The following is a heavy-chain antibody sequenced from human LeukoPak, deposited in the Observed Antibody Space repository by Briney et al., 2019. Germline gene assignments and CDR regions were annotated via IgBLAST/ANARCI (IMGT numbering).Heavy chain of an antibody. CDR1: GGSISPYY. D-gene: IGHD4-17*01. Sequence: SETLSLTCTVSGGSISPYYWSWIRQTPGKGLEWIGYILYSGTTTNYNPSLKSRVTISVDTSKNQFSLKLRSVTAADTAVYYCAREYGDLDYWGQGTLVTVSS. V-gene: IGHV4-59*12. J-gene: IGHJ4*02. CDR3: AREYGDLDY. CDR2: ILYSGTT.